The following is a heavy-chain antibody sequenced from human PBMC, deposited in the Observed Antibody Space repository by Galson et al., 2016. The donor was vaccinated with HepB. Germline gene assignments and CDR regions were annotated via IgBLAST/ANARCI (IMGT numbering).Heavy chain of an antibody. CDR2: IYYSGST. CDR3: ASMVRGVTIYY. J-gene: IGHJ4*02. Sequence: SETLSLTCTVSGGSISSSSYYWGWIRQPPGKGPEWIGSIYYSGSTYYNPSLRSRVTISVDTSKNQFSLKLSSVTAADTAVYYCASMVRGVTIYYWGQGTLGTVSS. V-gene: IGHV4-39*01. CDR1: GGSISSSSYY. D-gene: IGHD3-10*01.